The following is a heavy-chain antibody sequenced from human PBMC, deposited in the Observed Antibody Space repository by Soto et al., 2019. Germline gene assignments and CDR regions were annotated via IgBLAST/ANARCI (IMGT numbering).Heavy chain of an antibody. CDR2: IDPSDSQT. Sequence: PGESLEILCSRSGYSFACYWITWGRQRPWKGVEGRGRIDPSDSQTYYSPSFRGHVTISATKSITTVFLQWSSLRASDTAMYYCARQIYDSDTGPNFEYYFDSWGQGTPVTVSS. CDR3: ARQIYDSDTGPNFEYYFDS. D-gene: IGHD3-22*01. J-gene: IGHJ4*02. CDR1: GYSFACYW. V-gene: IGHV5-10-1*01.